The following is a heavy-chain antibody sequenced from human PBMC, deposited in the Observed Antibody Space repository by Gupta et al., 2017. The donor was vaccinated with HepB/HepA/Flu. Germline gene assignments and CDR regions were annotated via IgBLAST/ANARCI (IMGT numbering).Heavy chain of an antibody. CDR3: ARDLVGSSSGYYYYYGMDV. CDR1: GGSISSYY. J-gene: IGHJ6*02. D-gene: IGHD6-6*01. CDR2: IYYSGST. Sequence: QVQLQESGPGLVKPSETLSLTCTVSGGSISSYYWSWIRQPPGKGLEWIGYIYYSGSTNYNPSLKSRVTISVDTSKNQFSLKLSSVTAADTAVYYCARDLVGSSSGYYYYYGMDVWGQGTTVTVSS. V-gene: IGHV4-59*01.